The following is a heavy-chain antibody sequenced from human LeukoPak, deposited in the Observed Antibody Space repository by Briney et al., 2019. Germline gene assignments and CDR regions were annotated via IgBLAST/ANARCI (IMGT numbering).Heavy chain of an antibody. J-gene: IGHJ3*02. D-gene: IGHD1-26*01. CDR2: IYSGGST. CDR1: GFTVSSNY. CDR3: ARTLARASSSGSYYGAFDI. Sequence: GGSLRLSCAASGFTVSSNYMSWVRQAPGKGLEWVSVIYSGGSTYYADSVKGRFTISRHNSKNTLYLQMNSLRAEDTAVYYCARTLARASSSGSYYGAFDIWGQGTMVTVSS. V-gene: IGHV3-53*01.